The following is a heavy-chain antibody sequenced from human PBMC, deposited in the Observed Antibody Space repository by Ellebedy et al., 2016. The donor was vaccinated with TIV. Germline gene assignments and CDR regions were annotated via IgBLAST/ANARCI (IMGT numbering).Heavy chain of an antibody. V-gene: IGHV3-21*01. Sequence: GESLKISCAASGFTFSSFAMTWVRQAPGKGLEWVSVISSSSSYIYYADSVRGRFTVSRDNAKNSLYLQMNSLRAEDTAVYYCARSLYDSSGYYWDWFDPWGQGTLVTVSS. CDR3: ARSLYDSSGYYWDWFDP. CDR2: ISSSSSYI. D-gene: IGHD3-22*01. CDR1: GFTFSSFA. J-gene: IGHJ5*02.